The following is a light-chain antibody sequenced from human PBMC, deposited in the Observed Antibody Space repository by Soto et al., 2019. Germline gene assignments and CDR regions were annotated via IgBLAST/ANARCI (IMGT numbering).Light chain of an antibody. CDR3: QQANSFPPET. Sequence: DIQMTQSPSSVSASVGDRVTITCRASQGISSWLVWYQQKPGKAPKLLIYAASSLQSGVPSRFSGSGSGTDFTLTISSLQPEDFATYYCQQANSFPPETFGQGTKVEIK. V-gene: IGKV1-12*01. J-gene: IGKJ1*01. CDR1: QGISSW. CDR2: AAS.